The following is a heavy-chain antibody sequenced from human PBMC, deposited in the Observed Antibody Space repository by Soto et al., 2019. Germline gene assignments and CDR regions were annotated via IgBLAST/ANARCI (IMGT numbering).Heavy chain of an antibody. CDR1: GFIFSNAW. CDR3: TTSNGSGVAAFDY. V-gene: IGHV3-15*07. Sequence: EGRLVESGGGLVKPEESLRLSCAASGFIFSNAWMNWVRQAPGKGLEWVGRVKSKIDDETTDYAAPVKGRFTITRDDSKSVVYLKMNSRKIEDTAVYFCTTSNGSGVAAFDYWGPGTPVTVSS. D-gene: IGHD3-10*01. CDR2: VKSKIDDETT. J-gene: IGHJ4*02.